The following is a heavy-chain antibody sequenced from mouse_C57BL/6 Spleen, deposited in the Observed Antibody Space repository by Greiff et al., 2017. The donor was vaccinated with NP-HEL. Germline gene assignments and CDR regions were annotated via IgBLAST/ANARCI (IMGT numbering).Heavy chain of an antibody. CDR3: ARSGDYDGYYAMDY. Sequence: VQLQQPGAELVMPGSSVKLSCKASGYTFTSYWMHWVKQRPIQGLEWIGNIDPSDSETHYNQKFKDKATLTVDKSSSTAYMQLSSLTSEDSAVDYCARSGDYDGYYAMDYWGQGTSVTVSS. J-gene: IGHJ4*01. CDR2: IDPSDSET. D-gene: IGHD2-4*01. V-gene: IGHV1-52*01. CDR1: GYTFTSYW.